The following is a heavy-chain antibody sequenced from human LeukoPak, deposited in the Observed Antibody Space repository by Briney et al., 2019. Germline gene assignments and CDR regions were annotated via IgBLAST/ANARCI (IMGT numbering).Heavy chain of an antibody. J-gene: IGHJ2*01. Sequence: SGPTLVKPTQTLTLTCTFSGLSLSANAEGVGWIRQPPGKALEWLALIYWDGDQRYTPSLKDRLTVTKDTSKNQLFLRMTNMDPVDTATYFCAHSPSDAYTNGGRWYFDLWGRGTLVTVSS. CDR2: IYWDGDQ. CDR3: AHSPSDAYTNGGRWYFDL. CDR1: GLSLSANAEG. V-gene: IGHV2-5*02. D-gene: IGHD2-8*01.